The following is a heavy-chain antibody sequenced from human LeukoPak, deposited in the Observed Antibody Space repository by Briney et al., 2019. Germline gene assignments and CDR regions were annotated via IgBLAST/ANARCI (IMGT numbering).Heavy chain of an antibody. D-gene: IGHD2-2*02. J-gene: IGHJ4*02. V-gene: IGHV4-38-2*02. Sequence: PSEILSLTCTVSGYYISDGYYWGWIRQPPGKGLEWIGSFYHSGSTYYNPSLKSRVTISVDTSKNQFSLKLSSVTAADTAVYYCARDPTGSCSSASCYTAYWGQGTPVIVSS. CDR1: GYYISDGYY. CDR2: FYHSGST. CDR3: ARDPTGSCSSASCYTAY.